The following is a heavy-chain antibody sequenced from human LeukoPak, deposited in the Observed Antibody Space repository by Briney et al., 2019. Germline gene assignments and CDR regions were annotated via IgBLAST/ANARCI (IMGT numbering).Heavy chain of an antibody. CDR1: GGSISSYY. CDR2: IYTSGST. D-gene: IGHD6-6*01. V-gene: IGHV4-4*07. CDR3: ARGRKSIAARPVGYYFDY. J-gene: IGHJ4*02. Sequence: PPETLSLTCTVSGGSISSYYWSWIRQPAGKGLEWIGRIYTSGSTNYNPSLKSRVTMSVDTSKNQFSLKLSSVTAADTAVYYCARGRKSIAARPVGYYFDYRGQGTLVTVSS.